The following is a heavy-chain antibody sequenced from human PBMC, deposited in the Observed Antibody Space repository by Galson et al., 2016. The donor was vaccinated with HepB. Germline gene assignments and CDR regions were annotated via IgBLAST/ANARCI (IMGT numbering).Heavy chain of an antibody. J-gene: IGHJ4*02. CDR1: GFTFSRFG. CDR3: ARDSSRTVSLDS. Sequence: SLRLSCAVSGFTFSRFGMHWVRQAPGKGLEWVTVISHDGNTKEYADSVKGRFTISRDTSKNTLYLHMNNLRVEDTAMYYCARDSSRTVSLDSWGQGTLVTVSS. D-gene: IGHD4-17*01. CDR2: ISHDGNTK. V-gene: IGHV3-30*03.